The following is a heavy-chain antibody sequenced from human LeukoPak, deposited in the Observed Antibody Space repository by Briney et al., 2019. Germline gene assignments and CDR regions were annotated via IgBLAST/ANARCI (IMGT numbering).Heavy chain of an antibody. CDR2: INHSGST. V-gene: IGHV4-34*01. D-gene: IGHD2-2*01. CDR1: GGSFSGYY. Sequence: PSETLSLTCAVYGGSFSGYYWSWIRQPPGKGLEWIGEINHSGSTNYNPSLKSRVTISVDTSKNQFSLKLSSVTAADTAVYYCARAGEIVVVPAATDNWFDPWGQGTLVTVSS. CDR3: ARAGEIVVVPAATDNWFDP. J-gene: IGHJ5*02.